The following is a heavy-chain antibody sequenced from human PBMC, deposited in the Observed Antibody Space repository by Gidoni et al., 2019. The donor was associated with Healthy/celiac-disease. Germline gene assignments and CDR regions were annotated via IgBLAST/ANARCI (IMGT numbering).Heavy chain of an antibody. CDR1: GFTFSSYE. CDR3: ARDERRDGYKIPADY. CDR2: ISSSGSTR. V-gene: IGHV3-48*03. Sequence: EVQLVESGGGLVQPGGSLRLSCAASGFTFSSYEMNWVRQAPGKGLEWVSYISSSGSTRYYADSVKGRFTISRDNAKNSLYLQMNSLRAEDTAVYYCARDERRDGYKIPADYWGQGTLVTVSS. D-gene: IGHD5-12*01. J-gene: IGHJ4*02.